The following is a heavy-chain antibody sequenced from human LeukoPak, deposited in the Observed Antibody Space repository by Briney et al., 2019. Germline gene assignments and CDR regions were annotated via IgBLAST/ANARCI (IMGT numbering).Heavy chain of an antibody. CDR3: ARTWIQLWPGTADY. Sequence: ASVKVSCKASGYTFTNYGITWVRQAPGQWLEWMGWINAYNGNTNYAQKLQVRVTMTTNTSTSTAYMELRSLRSDDTAVYYCARTWIQLWPGTADYWGQGTLVTVSS. J-gene: IGHJ4*02. CDR2: INAYNGNT. CDR1: GYTFTNYG. D-gene: IGHD5-18*01. V-gene: IGHV1-18*01.